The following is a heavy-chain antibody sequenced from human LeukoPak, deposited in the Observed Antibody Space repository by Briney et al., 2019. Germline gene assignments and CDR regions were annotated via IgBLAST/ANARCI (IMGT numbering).Heavy chain of an antibody. CDR2: ISSSSSTI. CDR3: AKDRWAGTSYFDY. J-gene: IGHJ4*02. CDR1: GFTFSSYS. D-gene: IGHD6-19*01. Sequence: PGGSLRLSCAASGFTFSSYSMNWVRQAPGKGLEWVSYISSSSSTIYYADSVEGRFTISRDNAKNTLYLQMNSLRAEDTAVYHCAKDRWAGTSYFDYWGQGTLVTVSS. V-gene: IGHV3-48*04.